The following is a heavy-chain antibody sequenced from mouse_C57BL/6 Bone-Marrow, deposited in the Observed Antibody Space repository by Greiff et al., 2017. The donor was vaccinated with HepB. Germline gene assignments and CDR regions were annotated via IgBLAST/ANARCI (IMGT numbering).Heavy chain of an antibody. CDR2: IDPENGDT. CDR3: TTPLLSPFAY. D-gene: IGHD2-1*01. Sequence: EVKLMESGAELVRPGASVKLSCTASGFNIKDDYMHWVKQRPEQGLEWIGWIDPENGDTEYASKFQGKATITADTSSNTAYLQLSSLTSEDTAVYYCTTPLLSPFAYWGQGTLVTVSA. CDR1: GFNIKDDY. V-gene: IGHV14-4*01. J-gene: IGHJ3*01.